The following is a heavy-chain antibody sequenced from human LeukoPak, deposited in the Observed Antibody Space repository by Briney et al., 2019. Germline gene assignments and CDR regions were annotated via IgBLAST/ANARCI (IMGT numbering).Heavy chain of an antibody. V-gene: IGHV4-59*01. CDR2: IYYSGST. D-gene: IGHD2-2*03. J-gene: IGHJ5*02. Sequence: SETLSLTCTVSGGSISSYYWSWIRQPPGKGLAWIGHIYYSGSTYYNPSLKSRVTISVDTSKNQFSLKLSSVTAADTAVYYCTRGAGGGYGSNGFDPWGQGTLVTVSS. CDR1: GGSISSYY. CDR3: TRGAGGGYGSNGFDP.